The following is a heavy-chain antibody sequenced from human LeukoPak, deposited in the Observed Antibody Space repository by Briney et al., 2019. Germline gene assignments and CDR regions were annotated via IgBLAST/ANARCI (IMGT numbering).Heavy chain of an antibody. CDR2: ISAYNGNT. J-gene: IGHJ4*02. CDR3: ARDRDYGDYNTQDLFVY. CDR1: GYTFTNYG. V-gene: IGHV1-18*01. D-gene: IGHD4-17*01. Sequence: PAASVKVSCKASGYTFTNYGISWVRQAPGQGLEWMGWISAYNGNTNYAQKFQGRVTMTTDTSTSTAYMELRSLGSDDTAVYYCARDRDYGDYNTQDLFVYWGQGTLVTVSS.